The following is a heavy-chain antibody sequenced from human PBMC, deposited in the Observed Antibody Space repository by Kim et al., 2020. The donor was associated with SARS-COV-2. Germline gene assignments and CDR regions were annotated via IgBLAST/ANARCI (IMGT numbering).Heavy chain of an antibody. D-gene: IGHD3-10*01. CDR1: GYTFTGYY. J-gene: IGHJ3*02. V-gene: IGHV1-2*06. Sequence: ASVKVSCKASGYTFTGYYMHWVRQAPGQGLEWMGRINPNSGGTNYAQKFQGRVTMTRDTSISTAYMELSRLRSDDTAVYYCATRPHRVLSRDAFDIWGQGKMVTVS. CDR2: INPNSGGT. CDR3: ATRPHRVLSRDAFDI.